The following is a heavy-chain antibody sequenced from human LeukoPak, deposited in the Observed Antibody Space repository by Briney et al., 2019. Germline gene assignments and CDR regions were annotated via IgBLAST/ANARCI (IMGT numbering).Heavy chain of an antibody. V-gene: IGHV5-51*01. Sequence: GESLKISCKGSGYSFTSYWISWVRQMPGKGLEWMGIIYPGDSDTRYSPSFQGQVTISADKSISTAYLQWSSLKASDTAMYYCARGPLYYYDSSGYYYAGSFDYWGQGTLVTVSS. CDR1: GYSFTSYW. D-gene: IGHD3-22*01. CDR3: ARGPLYYYDSSGYYYAGSFDY. J-gene: IGHJ4*02. CDR2: IYPGDSDT.